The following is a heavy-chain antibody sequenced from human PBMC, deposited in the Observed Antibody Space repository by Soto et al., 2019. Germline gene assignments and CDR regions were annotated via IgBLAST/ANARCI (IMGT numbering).Heavy chain of an antibody. J-gene: IGHJ5*02. CDR3: AKNSGWFHT. V-gene: IGHV3-23*01. D-gene: IGHD3-10*01. CDR1: GFTFDDYA. Sequence: GGSLRLSCAASGFTFDDYAMHWVRQAPGKGLEWVSTIDGSGGTTYYADSVKGRFTISRDNSINTVFLQMNSLRADDTALYFCAKNSGWFHTWGQGALVTVSS. CDR2: IDGSGGTT.